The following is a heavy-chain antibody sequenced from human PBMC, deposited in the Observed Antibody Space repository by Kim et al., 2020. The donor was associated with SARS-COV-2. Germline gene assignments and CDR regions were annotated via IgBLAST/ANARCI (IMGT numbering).Heavy chain of an antibody. J-gene: IGHJ4*02. CDR3: ARGSGDFDY. CDR2: WYN. D-gene: IGHD6-25*01. V-gene: IGHV6-1*01. Sequence: WYNDCAVSVKSRVIINPDTSKNQFSLQLNSLTTKDTAVYYCARGSGDFDYWGQGTLVTVSS.